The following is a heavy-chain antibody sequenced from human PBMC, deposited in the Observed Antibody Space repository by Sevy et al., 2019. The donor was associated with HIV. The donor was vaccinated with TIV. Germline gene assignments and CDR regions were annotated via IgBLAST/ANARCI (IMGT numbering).Heavy chain of an antibody. V-gene: IGHV1-46*01. CDR2: MNPSSGTT. J-gene: IGHJ4*02. Sequence: ASVKVSCKASGYTFTSYYMHWVRQAPGQGLEGRGIMNPSSGTTSYARNFQGRVTMTREPSTSTVYMELRRLRSEDTAVSYCARAYCSGGSCYSLAYWGQGTRVTVSS. D-gene: IGHD2-15*01. CDR1: GYTFTSYY. CDR3: ARAYCSGGSCYSLAY.